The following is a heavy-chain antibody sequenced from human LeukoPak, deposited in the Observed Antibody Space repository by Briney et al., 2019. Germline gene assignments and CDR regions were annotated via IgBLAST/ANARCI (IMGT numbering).Heavy chain of an antibody. CDR2: ISSGSTYM. CDR3: GRVGGRSKAAKGDAFDI. Sequence: GGSLRLSCAAPGFTFSSYSMNWVRQAPGKGLEWVASISSGSTYMYYADSVKGRFTISRDNAQNSMYLQMNSLRAEDTAVYYCGRVGGRSKAAKGDAFDIWGQGTMVTVSS. D-gene: IGHD6-6*01. J-gene: IGHJ3*02. CDR1: GFTFSSYS. V-gene: IGHV3-21*01.